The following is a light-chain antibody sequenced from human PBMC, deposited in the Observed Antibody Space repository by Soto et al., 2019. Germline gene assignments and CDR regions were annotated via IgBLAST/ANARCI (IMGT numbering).Light chain of an antibody. J-gene: IGLJ2*01. CDR2: AVT. Sequence: QSALTQPASVSGSPGQSIAISCTGTSSDVGGYNYVSWYQQHPGKAPKLVIYAVTNRPSGVSDRVSGSKSGNTASLTISGLQAEDEADYYCTSYADSSPVVFGGGTKVTVL. V-gene: IGLV2-14*01. CDR3: TSYADSSPVV. CDR1: SSDVGGYNY.